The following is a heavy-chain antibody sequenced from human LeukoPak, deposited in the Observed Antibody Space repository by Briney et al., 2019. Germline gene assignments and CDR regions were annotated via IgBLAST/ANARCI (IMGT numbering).Heavy chain of an antibody. CDR3: ARHGDYGDYPDAFDI. Sequence: SETLSLTCTASGGSISSYYWSWIRQPPGKGLEWIGYIYYSGSTNYNPSLKSRVTISVDTSKNQFSLKLSSVTDADTAVYYCARHGDYGDYPDAFDIWGQGTMVTVSS. CDR1: GGSISSYY. J-gene: IGHJ3*02. D-gene: IGHD4-17*01. CDR2: IYYSGST. V-gene: IGHV4-59*08.